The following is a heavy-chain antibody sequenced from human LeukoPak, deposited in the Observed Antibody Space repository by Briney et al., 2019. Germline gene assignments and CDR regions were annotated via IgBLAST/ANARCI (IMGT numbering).Heavy chain of an antibody. Sequence: GGSLRLSCAASGLSISNDWMSWVRQAPGKGLEWVSLISGDGGSTYYADSVKGRFTISRDNSKNSLYLQMNSLRTEDTALYYCAKPSDTAMVGYYYGMDVWGQGTTVTVSS. CDR1: GLSISNDW. CDR3: AKPSDTAMVGYYYGMDV. V-gene: IGHV3-43*02. CDR2: ISGDGGST. J-gene: IGHJ6*02. D-gene: IGHD5-18*01.